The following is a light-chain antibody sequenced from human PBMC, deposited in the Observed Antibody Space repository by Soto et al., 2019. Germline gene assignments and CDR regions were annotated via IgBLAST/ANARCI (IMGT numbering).Light chain of an antibody. CDR1: QSVSSSY. J-gene: IGKJ2*01. CDR2: GAS. CDR3: QQYGSSPMYT. V-gene: IGKV3-20*01. Sequence: EIVLTQSPGTLSLSPGERATLSCRASQSVSSSYLAWYQQKPDQAPRLLIYGASSRATGIADRFSGRGSGTDFTLTISRLEPEDFAVYYCQQYGSSPMYTFGQGTKLEIK.